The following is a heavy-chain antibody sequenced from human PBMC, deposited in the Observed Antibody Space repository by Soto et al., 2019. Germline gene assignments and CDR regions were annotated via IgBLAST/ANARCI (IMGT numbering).Heavy chain of an antibody. V-gene: IGHV1-69*13. CDR2: IIPIFGTA. CDR1: GGTFSSYA. Sequence: GASVKVPCKASGGTFSSYAISWVRQAPGQGLEWMGGIIPIFGTANYAQKFQGRVTITADESTSTAYMELSSLRSEDTAVYYCARWSSSRYYYYYYGMDVWGQGTTVTVSS. CDR3: ARWSSSRYYYYYYGMDV. J-gene: IGHJ6*02. D-gene: IGHD6-13*01.